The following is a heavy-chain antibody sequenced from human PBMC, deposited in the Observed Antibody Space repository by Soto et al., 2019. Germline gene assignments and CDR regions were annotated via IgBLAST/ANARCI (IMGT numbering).Heavy chain of an antibody. Sequence: QVQLVESGGGVVQPGRSLRLSCAASGFTFSSYGMHWVRQAPGKGLEWVAVISYDGSNKYYADSVKGRFTISRDNSKNTLYLQMNSLRAEDTAVYYCAKERQVVITTPIIDYWGQGTLVTVSS. D-gene: IGHD3-22*01. CDR2: ISYDGSNK. V-gene: IGHV3-30*18. J-gene: IGHJ4*02. CDR3: AKERQVVITTPIIDY. CDR1: GFTFSSYG.